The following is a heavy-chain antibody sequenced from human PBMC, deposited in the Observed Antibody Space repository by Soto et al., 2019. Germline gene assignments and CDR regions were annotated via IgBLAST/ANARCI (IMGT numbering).Heavy chain of an antibody. Sequence: SETLSLTCTVSGGSISSYYWSWIRQPPGKGLEWIGYIYYSGSTNYNPSLKSRVTISVDTSKNQFSLKLSSVTAADTAVYYCARHRYCSGGSCYSQLIIDYWGQGTLVTVSS. CDR1: GGSISSYY. J-gene: IGHJ4*02. CDR3: ARHRYCSGGSCYSQLIIDY. CDR2: IYYSGST. V-gene: IGHV4-59*08. D-gene: IGHD2-15*01.